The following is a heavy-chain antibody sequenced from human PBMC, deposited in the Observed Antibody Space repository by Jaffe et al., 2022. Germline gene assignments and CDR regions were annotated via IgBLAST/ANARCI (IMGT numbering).Heavy chain of an antibody. CDR2: IFHSGNY. CDR1: GDSLSRSIHY. J-gene: IGHJ4*02. V-gene: IGHV4-61*03. D-gene: IGHD5-12*01. Sequence: QVHLRESGPGLVKPSETLSLTCSVSGDSLSRSIHYWAWIRQSPGKGLEWIGNIFHSGNYKIHPSLKSRVTMTIDTSQRHFSLNLTSVTAADTAIYYCARRNIAATVSFFDSWGQGILVTVSS. CDR3: ARRNIAATVSFFDS.